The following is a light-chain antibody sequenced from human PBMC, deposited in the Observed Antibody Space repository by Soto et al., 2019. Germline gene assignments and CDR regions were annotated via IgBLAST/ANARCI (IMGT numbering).Light chain of an antibody. V-gene: IGKV1-39*01. CDR2: AAS. Sequence: DIQMTQSPSSLSASVGDRVTITCRASQSISSYLNWYQQKPGKAPKLLIYAASSLQSGVPSRFSGSGSGTDFTLTISRLQPEDFATYYCQQSYSTPLPFVGGTKVEIK. CDR1: QSISSY. CDR3: QQSYSTPLP. J-gene: IGKJ4*01.